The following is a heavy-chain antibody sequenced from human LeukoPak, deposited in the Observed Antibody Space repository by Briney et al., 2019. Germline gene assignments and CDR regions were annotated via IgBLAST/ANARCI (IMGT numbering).Heavy chain of an antibody. CDR1: GGSISSHY. CDR2: IYYSGST. Sequence: SETLSLTCTVSGGSISSHYWSWIRQPPGKGLEWIGYIYYSGSTNYNPSLKSRVTISVDTSKNQFSLKLSSVTAADTAVYYCARHKHYYDSSGFGYWGQGTLVTVSS. D-gene: IGHD3-22*01. CDR3: ARHKHYYDSSGFGY. J-gene: IGHJ4*02. V-gene: IGHV4-59*08.